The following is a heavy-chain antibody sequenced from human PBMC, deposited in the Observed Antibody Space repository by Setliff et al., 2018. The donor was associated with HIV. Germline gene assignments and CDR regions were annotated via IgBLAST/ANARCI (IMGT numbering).Heavy chain of an antibody. D-gene: IGHD3-16*01. J-gene: IGHJ4*02. CDR2: VDYRGNT. V-gene: IGHV4-39*01. CDR1: GASVSSSSYY. CDR3: TRQAFGGAPRTPLDS. Sequence: SETLSLTCSVSGASVSSSSYYWGWVRQPPGKGPEWIGIVDYRGNTYYSPSFHSRVTVLVDTSKNHFSLILTFVTAADTAVYYCTRQAFGGAPRTPLDSWGQGTPVTVSS.